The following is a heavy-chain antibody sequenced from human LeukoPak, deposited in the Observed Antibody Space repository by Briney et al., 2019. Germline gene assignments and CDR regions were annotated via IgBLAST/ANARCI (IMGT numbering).Heavy chain of an antibody. CDR2: IYYSGST. CDR1: GGSISSGGYY. D-gene: IGHD3-10*01. Sequence: SQTLSLTCTVSGGSISSGGYYWSWIRQHPGKGLEWIGYIYYSGSTYYNPSLKSRVTISVDTSKNQFSLKLSSVTAADTAVYYCARSHTYYYGSGSYSFDYWGQGTLVTVSS. V-gene: IGHV4-31*03. CDR3: ARSHTYYYGSGSYSFDY. J-gene: IGHJ4*02.